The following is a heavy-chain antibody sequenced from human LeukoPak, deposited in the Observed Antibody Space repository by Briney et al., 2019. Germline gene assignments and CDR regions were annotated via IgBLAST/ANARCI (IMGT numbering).Heavy chain of an antibody. V-gene: IGHV4-61*02. CDR1: GGSISSGNYY. Sequence: PSETLSLTCTVSGGSISSGNYYWSWSRLPAGKGLEWIGRIHTGGSTTYNPSLKSRVTISVDTSKNQVSLKLSSVTAADTAVYYCARETDKEAFDIWGQGTMVTVSS. D-gene: IGHD2-15*01. J-gene: IGHJ3*02. CDR2: IHTGGST. CDR3: ARETDKEAFDI.